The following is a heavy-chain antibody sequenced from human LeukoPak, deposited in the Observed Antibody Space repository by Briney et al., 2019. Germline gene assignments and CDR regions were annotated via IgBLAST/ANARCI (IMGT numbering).Heavy chain of an antibody. CDR2: IRSSSSTI. D-gene: IGHD5-24*01. Sequence: GGSLRLSCAASGFTFSSYNMNWVRQAPGKGLEWVSYIRSSSSTIYYADSVKGRFTISRDNAKNSLYLQMNSLRAEDTAVYYCARGGSVEGIDYWGQGTLVTVSS. J-gene: IGHJ4*02. V-gene: IGHV3-48*01. CDR1: GFTFSSYN. CDR3: ARGGSVEGIDY.